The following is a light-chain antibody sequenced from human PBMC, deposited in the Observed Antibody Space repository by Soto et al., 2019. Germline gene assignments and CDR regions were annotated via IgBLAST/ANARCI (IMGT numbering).Light chain of an antibody. CDR3: QQDDSYPLT. V-gene: IGKV1-5*03. CDR1: QSISSW. J-gene: IGKJ4*01. CDR2: KAS. Sequence: DIQMTQSPSTLSASVGDRVTITCRASQSISSWLAWYQQKPGKAPNRLIYKASSLESGVPSRFSGSGSGTEFTLTVSSLQPDDFATYYCQQDDSYPLTCGGGTKVEIK.